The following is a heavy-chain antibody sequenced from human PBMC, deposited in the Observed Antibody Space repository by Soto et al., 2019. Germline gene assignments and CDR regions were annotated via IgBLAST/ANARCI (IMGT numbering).Heavy chain of an antibody. J-gene: IGHJ3*02. Sequence: GGSLRLSCAASGFTFSSYWMSWVRQAPGKGLEWVANIKQDGSEKYYVDSVKGRFTISRDNAKNSLYLQRNSLRAEDTAWYYGASQSPIVGATDAFDIWGQGTMVTVSS. CDR1: GFTFSSYW. D-gene: IGHD1-26*01. CDR2: IKQDGSEK. V-gene: IGHV3-7*01. CDR3: ASQSPIVGATDAFDI.